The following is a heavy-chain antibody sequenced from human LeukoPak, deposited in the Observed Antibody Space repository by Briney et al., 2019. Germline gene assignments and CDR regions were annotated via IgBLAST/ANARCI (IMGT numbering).Heavy chain of an antibody. V-gene: IGHV3-7*01. CDR2: IKQDGSEK. CDR3: ARAKVSDY. D-gene: IGHD1-14*01. J-gene: IGHJ4*02. CDR1: GFIFSNYW. Sequence: GGSLRLSCAASGFIFSNYWMSWVRQAPGKGLEWVANIKQDGSEKFYVDSVKGRFTISRDNAKNSLYLQMNSLRAEDTAVYYCARAKVSDYWGQGTLVSVSS.